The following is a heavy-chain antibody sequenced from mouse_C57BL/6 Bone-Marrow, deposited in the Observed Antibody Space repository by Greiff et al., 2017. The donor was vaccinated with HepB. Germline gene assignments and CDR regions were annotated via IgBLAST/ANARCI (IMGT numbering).Heavy chain of an antibody. D-gene: IGHD1-1*01. CDR3: ARVGGSGPWFAD. J-gene: IGHJ3*01. Sequence: QVQLQQSGAELVRPGSSVKLSCKASGYTFTSYWMDWVKQRPGQGLEWIGNIYPSDSETHYNQKFKDKATLTVDKSSSTAYMQLSSLTSEDSAVYCCARVGGSGPWFADWGQGTLVTVSA. V-gene: IGHV1-61*01. CDR2: IYPSDSET. CDR1: GYTFTSYW.